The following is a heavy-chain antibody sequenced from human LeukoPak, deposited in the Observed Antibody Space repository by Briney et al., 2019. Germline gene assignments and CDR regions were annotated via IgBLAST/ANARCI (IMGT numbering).Heavy chain of an antibody. Sequence: PGGSLRLSGAASGFTFSSYAMSWVRQAPGKGLEWVSAISGSGGSTYYADSVKGRFTISRDNSKNTLYLQMNSLRAEDTAVYYCAKEDYAITMVRGVIITPPNIWGQGTMVTVSS. J-gene: IGHJ3*02. D-gene: IGHD3-10*01. CDR1: GFTFSSYA. CDR3: AKEDYAITMVRGVIITPPNI. CDR2: ISGSGGST. V-gene: IGHV3-23*01.